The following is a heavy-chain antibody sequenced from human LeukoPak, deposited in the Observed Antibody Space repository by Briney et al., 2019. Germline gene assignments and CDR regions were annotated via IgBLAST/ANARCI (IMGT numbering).Heavy chain of an antibody. CDR2: TYYSGST. D-gene: IGHD2-2*01. CDR3: ARSKGGYCSSTSCARFDY. J-gene: IGHJ4*02. V-gene: IGHV4-31*03. Sequence: SETLSLTCTVSGGSISSGGYYWTWTRQHPGKGLEWIGNTYYSGSTYYNPSLKSRVTISVDTSKNQFSLKLSSVTAADTAVYCCARSKGGYCSSTSCARFDYWGQGTLVTVSS. CDR1: GGSISSGGYY.